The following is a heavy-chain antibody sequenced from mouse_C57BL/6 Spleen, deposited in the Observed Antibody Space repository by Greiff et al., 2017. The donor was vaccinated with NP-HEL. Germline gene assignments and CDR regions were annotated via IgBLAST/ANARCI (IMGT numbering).Heavy chain of an antibody. Sequence: QVTLKVSGAELARPGASVKLSCKASGYTFTSYGISWVKQRTGQGLEWIGEIYPRSGNTYYNEKFKGKATLTADKSSSTAYMELRSLTSEDSAVYFCARRYENYFDYWGQGTTLTVSS. CDR2: IYPRSGNT. V-gene: IGHV1-81*01. J-gene: IGHJ2*01. CDR1: GYTFTSYG. D-gene: IGHD1-1*01. CDR3: ARRYENYFDY.